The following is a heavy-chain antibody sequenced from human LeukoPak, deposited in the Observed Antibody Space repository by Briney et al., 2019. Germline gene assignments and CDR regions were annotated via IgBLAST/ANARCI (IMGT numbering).Heavy chain of an antibody. V-gene: IGHV4-34*01. Sequence: PSETLSLTCAVYGGSFSGYYWSWIRQPPGKGLEWIGEINHSGSTNYNPSLKSRVTISVDTSKNQFSLKLSSVTAADTAVYYCARRRRRYYYDSSGYFPFDYWGQGTLVTVSS. J-gene: IGHJ4*02. CDR3: ARRRRRYYYDSSGYFPFDY. CDR1: GGSFSGYY. D-gene: IGHD3-22*01. CDR2: INHSGST.